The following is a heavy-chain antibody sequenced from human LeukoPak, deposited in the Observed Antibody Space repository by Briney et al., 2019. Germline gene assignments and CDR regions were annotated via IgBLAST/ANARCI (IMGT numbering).Heavy chain of an antibody. Sequence: SETLSLTCSVSGDSVSSAGYHWSWIRQAPGKGLEWIGHSGSPSYNPSLKSRVMISIDTSKNQFSLKLSSVTAADTAVYYCARTTSVQLWFDYWGQGTLVTVSS. CDR3: ARTTSVQLWFDY. CDR1: GDSVSSAGYH. J-gene: IGHJ4*02. D-gene: IGHD5-18*01. V-gene: IGHV4-61*08. CDR2: SGSP.